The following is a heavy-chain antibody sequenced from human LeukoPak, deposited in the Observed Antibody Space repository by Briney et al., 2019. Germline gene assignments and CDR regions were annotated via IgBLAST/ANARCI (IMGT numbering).Heavy chain of an antibody. Sequence: PSETLSLTCTVSGASISSSTDYWGWIRQPPGEGLEWIANIYYSGSTYYNPSLKSRVTISVDTSKNQFSLKLSSVTAADTAVYYCAGLIRPGWFDPWGQGTLVTVSS. CDR3: AGLIRPGWFDP. J-gene: IGHJ5*02. V-gene: IGHV4-39*01. D-gene: IGHD1-14*01. CDR2: IYYSGST. CDR1: GASISSSTDY.